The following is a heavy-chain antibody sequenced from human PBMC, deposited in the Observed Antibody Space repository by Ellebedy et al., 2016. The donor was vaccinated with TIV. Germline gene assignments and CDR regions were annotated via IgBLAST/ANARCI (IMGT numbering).Heavy chain of an antibody. CDR1: GFMFNKYV. CDR3: ARARVNTIDF. V-gene: IGHV3-30*03. D-gene: IGHD4-17*01. CDR2: TSYDGRNT. Sequence: GGSLRLXCAASGFMFNKYVMHWVRQAPGKGLQWVALTSYDGRNTYYGDSMKGRVTISRDNSENTLYLQMDSLRPEDTARYYCARARVNTIDFWGQGTLVIVSS. J-gene: IGHJ4*02.